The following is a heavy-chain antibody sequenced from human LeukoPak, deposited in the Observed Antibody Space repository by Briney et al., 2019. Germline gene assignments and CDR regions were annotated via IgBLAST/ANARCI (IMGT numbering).Heavy chain of an antibody. V-gene: IGHV4-39*01. D-gene: IGHD3-16*01. CDR1: GGFISSSSYY. CDR3: ARKRGYYFDY. CDR2: IYYSGST. J-gene: IGHJ4*02. Sequence: SSETLSLTCTVSGGFISSSSYYWDWIRQAPGKGLEWIGSIYYSGSTNYNPSLKSRVAISVDTSKNQFSLKLSSVTAADTAVFYCARKRGYYFDYWGQGTLVTVSS.